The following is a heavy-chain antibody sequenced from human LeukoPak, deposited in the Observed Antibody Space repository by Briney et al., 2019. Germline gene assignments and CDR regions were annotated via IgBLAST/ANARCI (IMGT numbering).Heavy chain of an antibody. J-gene: IGHJ5*02. V-gene: IGHV3-11*04. CDR1: GGSFSGYY. CDR3: ARESGYWFDP. CDR2: ISSSGSTI. Sequence: LSLTCAVYGGSFSGYYWSWIRQPPGKGLEWVSYISSSGSTIYYADSVKGRFTISRDNAKNSLYLQMNSLRAEDTAVYYCARESGYWFDPWGQGTLVTVSS.